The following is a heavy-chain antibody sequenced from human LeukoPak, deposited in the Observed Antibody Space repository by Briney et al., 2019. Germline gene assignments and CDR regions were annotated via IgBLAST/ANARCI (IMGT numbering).Heavy chain of an antibody. CDR1: GFTFSGYA. D-gene: IGHD6-13*01. V-gene: IGHV3-30-3*01. CDR3: TKDRRGPAAGTWYFDS. CDR2: ISYDGSNK. J-gene: IGHJ4*02. Sequence: GGSLRLSCAASGFTFSGYAMHWVRQATGKGLEWVAVISYDGSNKYYADSVKGRFTISRDNSKNTVYLQLNSLRAGDTAIYYCTKDRRGPAAGTWYFDSWGQGTLVTVSS.